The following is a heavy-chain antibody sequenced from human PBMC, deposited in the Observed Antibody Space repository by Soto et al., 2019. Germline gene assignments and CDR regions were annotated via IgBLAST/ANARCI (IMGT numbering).Heavy chain of an antibody. Sequence: SETLSLTCTVSGGSISSSSYYWGWIRQPPGKGLEWIGSIYYSGSTYYNPSLKSRVTISVDTPKNQFSLKLSSVTAADTAVYYCARRRQQLSDYYYYGMDVWGQGTTVTVSS. V-gene: IGHV4-39*01. CDR3: ARRRQQLSDYYYYGMDV. CDR1: GGSISSSSYY. D-gene: IGHD6-13*01. J-gene: IGHJ6*02. CDR2: IYYSGST.